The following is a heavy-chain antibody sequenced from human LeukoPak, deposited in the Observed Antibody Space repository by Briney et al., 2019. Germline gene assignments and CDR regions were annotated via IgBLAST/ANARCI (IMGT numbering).Heavy chain of an antibody. Sequence: SETLSLTCTVSGGSISSYYWGWIRQPPGKGLEWIGYIYYSGSTNYNPSLKSRVTISVDTSKNQFSLNLNSVTAADTAVYYCARAVAYGIDTGYFDYWGQGTLVTVSS. CDR2: IYYSGST. CDR3: ARAVAYGIDTGYFDY. D-gene: IGHD2-8*02. CDR1: GGSISSYY. V-gene: IGHV4-59*01. J-gene: IGHJ4*02.